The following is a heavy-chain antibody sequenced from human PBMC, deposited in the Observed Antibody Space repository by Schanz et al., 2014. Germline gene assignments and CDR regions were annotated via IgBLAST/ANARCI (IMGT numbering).Heavy chain of an antibody. J-gene: IGHJ4*02. Sequence: QVQLVESGGGVVRPGGSLRLSCAGSGFTFSNYAIHWVRQAPGKGLEWVGVISSDGNQQYYVDSVRGRFTMSRDNSKDTLYLQMSGLTPEDTAVYYCARGPIPIQGVPMDFWGQGTLVTVSS. CDR1: GFTFSNYA. D-gene: IGHD3-10*01. V-gene: IGHV3-30*04. CDR2: ISSDGNQQ. CDR3: ARGPIPIQGVPMDF.